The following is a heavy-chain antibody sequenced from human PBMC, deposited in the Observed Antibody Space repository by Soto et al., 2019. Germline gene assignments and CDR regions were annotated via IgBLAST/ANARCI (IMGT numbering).Heavy chain of an antibody. V-gene: IGHV4-38-2*01. Sequence: ETLSLTCAVSGDSISSGYYWAWIRQPPGKGLEWIGSIHPSGSTYYNPSLRSRVRISVDTSKNQFSLKLTSLTAADTAIYYCARGRDEYKLGNVWGHGTTVTVSS. J-gene: IGHJ6*02. CDR3: ARGRDEYKLGNV. D-gene: IGHD1-1*01. CDR2: IHPSGST. CDR1: GDSISSGYY.